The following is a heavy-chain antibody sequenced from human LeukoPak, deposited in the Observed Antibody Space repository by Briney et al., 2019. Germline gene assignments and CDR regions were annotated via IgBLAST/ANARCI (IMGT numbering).Heavy chain of an antibody. V-gene: IGHV1-8*01. CDR1: GYTFTTYD. J-gene: IGHJ4*02. Sequence: GASVKVSCTASGYTFTTYDINWGRQATGQGLEWMGWMNPNSGNTAYAQKFQGRGTMTRNTSISTAFMELSGLRSEDTAVYFCARRNTAMVAGLDYWGPGSLVTVSS. CDR2: MNPNSGNT. CDR3: ARRNTAMVAGLDY. D-gene: IGHD5-18*01.